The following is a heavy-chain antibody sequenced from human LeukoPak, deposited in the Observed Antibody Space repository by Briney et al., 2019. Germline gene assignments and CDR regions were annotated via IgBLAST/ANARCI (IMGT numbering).Heavy chain of an antibody. J-gene: IGHJ4*02. CDR2: IIPIFGTA. CDR3: ARVGLGYCSSTSCYFDY. V-gene: IGHV1-69*13. Sequence: ASVKVSCKASGGTFSSYAIGWVRQAPGQGLEWMGGIIPIFGTANYAQKFQGRVTITADESTSTAYMELSSLRSEDTAVYYCARVGLGYCSSTSCYFDYWGQGTQVTVSS. CDR1: GGTFSSYA. D-gene: IGHD2-2*01.